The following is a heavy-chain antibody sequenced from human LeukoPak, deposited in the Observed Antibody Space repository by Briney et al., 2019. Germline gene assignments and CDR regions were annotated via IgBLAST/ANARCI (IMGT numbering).Heavy chain of an antibody. CDR2: IYTSGST. Sequence: SETLSLTCTVSGGSISSGSYYWRWLRQPAGKGLEWIGRIYTSGSTNYNPSLKSRVTISVDTSKNQFSLKLSSVTAADTAVYYRAREPYCSGGSCYNSYWFDPWGQGTLVTVSS. CDR1: GGSISSGSYY. V-gene: IGHV4-61*02. J-gene: IGHJ5*02. D-gene: IGHD2-15*01. CDR3: AREPYCSGGSCYNSYWFDP.